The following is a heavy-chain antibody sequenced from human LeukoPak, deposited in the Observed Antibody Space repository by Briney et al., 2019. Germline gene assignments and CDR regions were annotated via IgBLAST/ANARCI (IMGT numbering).Heavy chain of an antibody. CDR1: GFTFNTYS. J-gene: IGHJ4*02. V-gene: IGHV3-48*01. Sequence: GGSLRLSCAASGFTFNTYSMNWVRQAPGKGLEWVPYISSSSSSISYADSVKGRFTISRDNAKNSLYLQMNSLKTEDTAMYYCSREGCGATGCYTNDYWGQGTLVTVSS. CDR2: ISSSSSSI. CDR3: SREGCGATGCYTNDY. D-gene: IGHD2-21*01.